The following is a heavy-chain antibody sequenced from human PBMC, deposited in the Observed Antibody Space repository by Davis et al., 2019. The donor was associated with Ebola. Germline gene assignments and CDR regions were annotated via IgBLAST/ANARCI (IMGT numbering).Heavy chain of an antibody. V-gene: IGHV4-4*02. Sequence: SWVRQPPGKGLEWIGEIYHSGSTNYNPSLKSRVTISVDKSKNQFSLKLSSVTAADTAVYYCARVPQDHYYYYYGMDVWGQGTTVTVSS. J-gene: IGHJ6*02. CDR2: IYHSGST. CDR3: ARVPQDHYYYYYGMDV.